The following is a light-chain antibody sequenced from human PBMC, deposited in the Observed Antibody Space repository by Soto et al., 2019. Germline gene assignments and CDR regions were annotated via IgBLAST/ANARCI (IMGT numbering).Light chain of an antibody. V-gene: IGLV2-11*01. CDR1: SSDVGGYNY. Sequence: QSALTQPRSVSGSPGQSVTISCTGTSSDVGGYNYVSWYQQHPGRAPKVMIYDVGKRPSGVPDRFSGSKSGNTASLTISGLQADDEADYYCCSYAGTYPYVFGTGTKVTVL. J-gene: IGLJ1*01. CDR2: DVG. CDR3: CSYAGTYPYV.